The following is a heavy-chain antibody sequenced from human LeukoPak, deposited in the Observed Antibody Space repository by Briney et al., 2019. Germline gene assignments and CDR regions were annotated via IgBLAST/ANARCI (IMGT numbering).Heavy chain of an antibody. Sequence: SETLSLTCTVSGGSIGSYYWSWIRQPPGKGLEWIGYIHDTGSAKYNPSLKSRVTISVDTSRNHLSLKLTSVTAADTAVYYCARGRSGGDWFDPWGQGTLVTVSS. CDR1: GGSIGSYY. CDR3: ARGRSGGDWFDP. J-gene: IGHJ5*02. V-gene: IGHV4-59*01. D-gene: IGHD3-10*01. CDR2: IHDTGSA.